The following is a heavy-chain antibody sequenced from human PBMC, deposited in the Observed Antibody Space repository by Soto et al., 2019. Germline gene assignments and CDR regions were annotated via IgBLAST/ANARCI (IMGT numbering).Heavy chain of an antibody. CDR3: APLSVSLSGPYGIHV. V-gene: IGHV4-39*01. CDR1: GYSVSSSDYY. D-gene: IGHD2-15*01. Sequence: QLHLQESGPGLVKPSETLSLTCSVSGYSVSSSDYYWAWIRQPPGKGREWIGSMLYSGLNYYNPSLKSRVTLSVDTSKNQFSVRLNSVTASDTAVYYCAPLSVSLSGPYGIHVWGQGTTVTVSS. J-gene: IGHJ6*02. CDR2: MLYSGLN.